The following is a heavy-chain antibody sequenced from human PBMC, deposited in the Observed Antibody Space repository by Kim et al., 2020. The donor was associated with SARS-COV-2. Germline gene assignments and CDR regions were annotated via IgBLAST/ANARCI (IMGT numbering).Heavy chain of an antibody. Sequence: GGSLRLSCAASGFTFSSYAMSWVRQAPGKGLEWVSAISGSGGSTYYADSVKGRFTISRDNSKNTLYLQMNSLRAEDTAVYYCAKVDVWGSGSYLGWAFDIWGQGTMVTVSS. D-gene: IGHD3-10*01. V-gene: IGHV3-23*01. CDR2: ISGSGGST. J-gene: IGHJ3*02. CDR3: AKVDVWGSGSYLGWAFDI. CDR1: GFTFSSYA.